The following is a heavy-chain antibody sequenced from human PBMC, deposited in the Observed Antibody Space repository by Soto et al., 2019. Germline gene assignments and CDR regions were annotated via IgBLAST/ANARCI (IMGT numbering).Heavy chain of an antibody. D-gene: IGHD3-9*01. CDR1: GFSLSTSEVG. CDR2: IYWNDDK. CDR3: AHSPDQYDILTGYYNYFDY. J-gene: IGHJ4*02. Sequence: QITLKESGPTLVKPTQTLTLTCTFSGFSLSTSEVGVGWIRQPPGKALEWLALIYWNDDKRYSPSLKSRLTITKDTSKNQVVLTMTDMDPVDTATYYCAHSPDQYDILTGYYNYFDYWGQGTLVTVSS. V-gene: IGHV2-5*01.